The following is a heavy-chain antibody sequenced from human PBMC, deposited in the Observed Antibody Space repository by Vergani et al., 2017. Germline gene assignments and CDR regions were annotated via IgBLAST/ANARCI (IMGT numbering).Heavy chain of an antibody. D-gene: IGHD2/OR15-2a*01. CDR2: VSTGTKSQ. J-gene: IGHJ6*03. Sequence: EVQLLESGGGLVQPGGSLRLSCAASGFTFSSYAMSWVRQAPGKGLEWVSFVSTGTKSQSYAESVKGRFTISRDSAKNSLYLQMDSLRAEDTAVYYCAKGNSGYYYYMDVWGKGTTVTVSS. V-gene: IGHV3-23*03. CDR3: AKGNSGYYYYMDV. CDR1: GFTFSSYA.